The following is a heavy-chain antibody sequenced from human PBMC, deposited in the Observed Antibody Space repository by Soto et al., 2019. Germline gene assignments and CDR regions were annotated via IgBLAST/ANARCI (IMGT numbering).Heavy chain of an antibody. CDR2: INPDGVGT. J-gene: IGHJ6*02. V-gene: IGHV1-46*01. D-gene: IGHD4-4*01. CDR1: GYTFTSYY. CDR3: AVGGNYLSMDV. Sequence: QVQLVQSGAEVKKPGASVKVSCKASGYTFTSYYMHWVRLAPGQGLEWMGIINPDGVGTSYAQQFQGRVIMTRDTSTSTVYMEMSSRRSEGTAVYYCAVGGNYLSMDVWGQGATVTVSS.